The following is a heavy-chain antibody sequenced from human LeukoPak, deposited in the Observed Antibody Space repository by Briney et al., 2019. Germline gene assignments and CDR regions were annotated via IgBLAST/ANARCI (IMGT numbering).Heavy chain of an antibody. CDR3: ARDYGGSSPFDY. J-gene: IGHJ4*02. CDR1: GFTFSNYW. D-gene: IGHD4-23*01. Sequence: GGSLRLSCAASGFTFSNYWMSWVRQAPGKGLEWVASINQDGSEKCYVDSVKGRFTISRDNAKNSLYLQMNSLRAEDTAVYYCARDYGGSSPFDYWGQGTLVTVSS. CDR2: INQDGSEK. V-gene: IGHV3-7*01.